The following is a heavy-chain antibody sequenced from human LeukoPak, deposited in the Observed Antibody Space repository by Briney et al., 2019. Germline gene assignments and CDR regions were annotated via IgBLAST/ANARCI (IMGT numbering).Heavy chain of an antibody. J-gene: IGHJ6*03. V-gene: IGHV4-59*12. CDR1: GGSISSYY. Sequence: SETLSLTCTVSGGSISSYYWSWIRQPPGKGLEWIGYIYYSGNTNYNPSLKSRVTISVDTSKNQFSLKLSSVTAADTAVYYCARVHSSLYQPGYYYYYYMDVWGKGTTVTVSS. CDR3: ARVHSSLYQPGYYYYYYMDV. D-gene: IGHD6-13*01. CDR2: IYYSGNT.